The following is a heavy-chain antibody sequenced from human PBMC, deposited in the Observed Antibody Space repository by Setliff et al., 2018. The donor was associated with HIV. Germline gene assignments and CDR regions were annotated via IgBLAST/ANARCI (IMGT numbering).Heavy chain of an antibody. J-gene: IGHJ4*02. Sequence: SETLSLTCAVSGYSIRSGYYWGWIRQSPGKGLEWIGTMFRAGTSYYNPSLTSRVTISQDTSKNQFSLELTSVTAADTAVYYCVTSSSWSSRLNFWGPGMLVTVSS. CDR3: VTSSSWSSRLNF. V-gene: IGHV4-38-2*01. D-gene: IGHD2-2*01. CDR1: GYSIRSGYY. CDR2: MFRAGTS.